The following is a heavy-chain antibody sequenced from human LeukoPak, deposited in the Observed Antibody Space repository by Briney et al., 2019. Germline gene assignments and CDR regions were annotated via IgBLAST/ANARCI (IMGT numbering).Heavy chain of an antibody. CDR1: GFSFGDFY. CDR3: AKETYYDSSGAPLFDY. J-gene: IGHJ4*02. V-gene: IGHV3-23*01. D-gene: IGHD3-22*01. CDR2: ISGSGGST. Sequence: HPGGSLRLSCAASGFSFGDFYMTWIRQAPGKGLEWVSAISGSGGSTYYPDSVKGRFTISRDNSKNTLYLQMNSLRAEDTAVYYCAKETYYDSSGAPLFDYWGQGTLVTVSS.